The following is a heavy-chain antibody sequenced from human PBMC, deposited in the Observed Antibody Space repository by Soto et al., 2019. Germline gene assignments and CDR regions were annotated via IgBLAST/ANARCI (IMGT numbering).Heavy chain of an antibody. D-gene: IGHD3-10*01. CDR2: ISSSSSTI. CDR1: GFTFSSYS. J-gene: IGHJ4*02. Sequence: GGSLRLSCAASGFTFSSYSMNWVRQAPGKGLEWVSYISSSSSTIYYADSVKGRFTISRDNAKNSLYLQMNSLRDEDTAAYYCARPVRLWFGEATRGPFDYWGQGTLVTVSS. V-gene: IGHV3-48*02. CDR3: ARPVRLWFGEATRGPFDY.